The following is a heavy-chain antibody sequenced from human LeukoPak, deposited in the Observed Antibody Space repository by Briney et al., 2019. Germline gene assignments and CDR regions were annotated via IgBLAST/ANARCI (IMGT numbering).Heavy chain of an antibody. CDR1: GGSLSSGRYY. J-gene: IGHJ3*02. CDR2: IYTSGST. D-gene: IGHD4-23*01. CDR3: AREGYGGNSAWDAFDI. V-gene: IGHV4-61*02. Sequence: SETLSLTCTVSGGSLSSGRYYWSWIRQPAGKGLEWIGRIYTSGSTNYNPSLKSRVTISANTSRNQFPLRLSSVTAADTAVDYCAREGYGGNSAWDAFDIWGQGTMVTVSS.